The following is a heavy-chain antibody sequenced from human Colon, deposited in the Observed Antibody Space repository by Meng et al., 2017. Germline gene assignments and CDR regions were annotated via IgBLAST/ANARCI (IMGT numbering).Heavy chain of an antibody. CDR3: ARVNGDFDEAWFDP. Sequence: QARLHEAGPGLVKPSGTLPLPCAVSSGSISSSNWWSWVRQPPGKGLEWIGEISQSGTTYYNPSLKSRVTITGDWSKNHFSLHLTSVTAADTAIYYCARVNGDFDEAWFDPWGQGTLVTVSS. CDR1: SGSISSSNW. V-gene: IGHV4-4*02. J-gene: IGHJ5*02. CDR2: ISQSGTT. D-gene: IGHD4-17*01.